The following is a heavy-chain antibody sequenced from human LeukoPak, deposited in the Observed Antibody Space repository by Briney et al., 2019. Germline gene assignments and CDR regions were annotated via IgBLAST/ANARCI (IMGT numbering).Heavy chain of an antibody. J-gene: IGHJ4*02. CDR1: GFTFSSYG. CDR3: AKDEGLGWWELLGVFDY. CDR2: ISGSGGST. V-gene: IGHV3-23*01. D-gene: IGHD1-26*01. Sequence: QAGGSLRLSCAASGFTFSSYGMSWVRQAPGKGLEWVSAISGSGGSTYYADSVKGRFTISRDNSKNTLYLQMNSLRAEDTAVYYCAKDEGLGWWELLGVFDYWGQGTLVTVSS.